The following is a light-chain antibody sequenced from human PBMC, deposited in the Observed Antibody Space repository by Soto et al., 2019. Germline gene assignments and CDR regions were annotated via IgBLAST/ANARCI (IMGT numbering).Light chain of an antibody. CDR3: MQALQTPNT. CDR1: QSLLHSNGYNY. J-gene: IGKJ2*01. Sequence: DIVMTQSPLSLPVTPGEPASISCRSSQSLLHSNGYNYLDWYLQKPGQSPQLLIYLGSNRASGGRERFSGSGSGTDFTLKISRVEAEDVGVYYCMQALQTPNTFGQGTKLEIK. V-gene: IGKV2-28*01. CDR2: LGS.